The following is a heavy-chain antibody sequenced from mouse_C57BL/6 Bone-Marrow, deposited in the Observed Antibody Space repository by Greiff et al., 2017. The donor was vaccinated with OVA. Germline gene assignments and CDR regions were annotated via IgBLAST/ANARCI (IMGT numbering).Heavy chain of an antibody. CDR1: GYAFTNYL. D-gene: IGHD1-1*01. CDR3: ARGGYYYVSSLHFDD. V-gene: IGHV1-54*01. CDR2: INPGSGGT. J-gene: IGHJ2*01. Sequence: QVQLQPSGAELVRPGTSVKVSCKASGYAFTNYLLEGVKQRPGQGLAWIGVINPGSGGTNYNEKLKGKATLTADKSSSPAYMRLSSLTSADSAFYSCARGGYYYVSSLHFDDWGQGTTLTVSS.